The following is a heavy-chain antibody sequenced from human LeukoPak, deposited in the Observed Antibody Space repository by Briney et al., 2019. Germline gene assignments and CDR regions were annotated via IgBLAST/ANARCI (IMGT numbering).Heavy chain of an antibody. J-gene: IGHJ5*02. V-gene: IGHV4-39*01. CDR3: ARVMWELNYFSGPLRWFDP. D-gene: IGHD1-26*01. CDR2: IYYSGST. CDR1: GGSISSSSYY. Sequence: PSETLSLTCTVSGGSISSSSYYWGWIRQPPGEGLEWIGSIYYSGSTYYNPSLKSRVTISVDTSKNQFSLKLSSVTAADTAVYYCARVMWELNYFSGPLRWFDPWGQGTLVTVSS.